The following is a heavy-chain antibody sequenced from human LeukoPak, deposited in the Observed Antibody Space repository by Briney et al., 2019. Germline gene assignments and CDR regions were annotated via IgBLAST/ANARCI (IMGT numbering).Heavy chain of an antibody. Sequence: GGSLRLSCAASGFTFSSYWMHWVRQAPGKGLVWVSRINPDGSQTNYVDSVKGRFTISRDNAKNTLYLQMNSLRAEDTALYYCAIHGYLDWLPLDYWGQGALVTVSS. CDR2: INPDGSQT. J-gene: IGHJ4*02. CDR1: GFTFSSYW. D-gene: IGHD3-9*01. V-gene: IGHV3-74*01. CDR3: AIHGYLDWLPLDY.